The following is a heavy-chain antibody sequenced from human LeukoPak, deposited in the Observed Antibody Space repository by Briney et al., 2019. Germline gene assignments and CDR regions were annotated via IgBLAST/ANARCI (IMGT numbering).Heavy chain of an antibody. J-gene: IGHJ4*02. CDR3: ARGGLTRSGSFASRLDY. Sequence: GASVKVSCKASGYTLTGYYMHWVRQAPGQGLEWMGWINPNSGGTNYAQKFQGRVTMTRDTSISTAYMELSRLRSDDTAVYYCARGGLTRSGSFASRLDYWGQGTLVTVSS. CDR1: GYTLTGYY. D-gene: IGHD3-10*01. CDR2: INPNSGGT. V-gene: IGHV1-2*02.